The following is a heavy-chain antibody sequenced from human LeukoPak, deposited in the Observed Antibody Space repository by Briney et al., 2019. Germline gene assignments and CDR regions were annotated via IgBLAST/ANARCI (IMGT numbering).Heavy chain of an antibody. CDR3: ARDSIGISAPGAD. CDR1: GDSISDYY. CDR2: IYTRGGT. V-gene: IGHV4-4*07. Sequence: PSETLSLTCTVSGDSISDYYWNWIRQPAGKGLEWIGRIYTRGGTTYNPSPNSRVTMSLDTSKTQFSLKLTSVTAADTAIYYRARDSIGISAPGADWGQGTLVAVSS. J-gene: IGHJ4*02. D-gene: IGHD6-13*01.